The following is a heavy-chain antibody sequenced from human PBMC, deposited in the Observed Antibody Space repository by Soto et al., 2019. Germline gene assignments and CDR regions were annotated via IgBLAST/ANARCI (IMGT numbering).Heavy chain of an antibody. J-gene: IGHJ4*02. D-gene: IGHD3-22*01. V-gene: IGHV1-3*01. CDR3: ARVSSGYSHAFDY. Sequence: ASVKGSCKASGYTFTSYAMHWVSQAPGQRLEWMGWINAGNGNTKYSQKFQGRVTITRDTSASTAYMELSSLRSEDTAVYYCARVSSGYSHAFDYCGQRPLVTVSS. CDR1: GYTFTSYA. CDR2: INAGNGNT.